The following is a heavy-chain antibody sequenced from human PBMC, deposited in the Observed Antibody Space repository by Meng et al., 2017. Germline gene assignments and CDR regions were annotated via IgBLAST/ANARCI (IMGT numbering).Heavy chain of an antibody. D-gene: IGHD7-27*01. V-gene: IGHV3-23*04. Sequence: EVHRVGAGGGLVQLGGSLGLFCAAQEFTFMIAARSWVRQAPGKGLEWVSGISGNGGSTFYADSVKGRFTISRDNSKNTLYLQMNSLRVEDTALYYCAKLGSDYWGQGTLVTVSS. CDR2: ISGNGGST. CDR3: AKLGSDY. CDR1: EFTFMIAA. J-gene: IGHJ4*02.